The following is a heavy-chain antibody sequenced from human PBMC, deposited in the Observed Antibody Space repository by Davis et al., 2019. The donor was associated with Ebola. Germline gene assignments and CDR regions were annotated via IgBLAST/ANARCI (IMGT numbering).Heavy chain of an antibody. CDR2: ISTSSSTI. CDR3: ASDRGYYDSSGYWVYYFDY. CDR1: GFTFSSYT. J-gene: IGHJ4*02. D-gene: IGHD3-22*01. V-gene: IGHV3-48*02. Sequence: GESLKISCAASGFTFSSYTMNWVRQAPGKGLEWVSYISTSSSTIYYADSVKGRFTISRDNAKNSLFLHMNSLRDEDTAVYYCASDRGYYDSSGYWVYYFDYWGQGTLVTVSS.